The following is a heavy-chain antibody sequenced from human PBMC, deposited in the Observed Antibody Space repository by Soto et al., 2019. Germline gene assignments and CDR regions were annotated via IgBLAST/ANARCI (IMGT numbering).Heavy chain of an antibody. CDR3: ARLSSGWYVNWFDP. CDR2: IYYSGST. CDR1: GCTISSYY. D-gene: IGHD6-19*01. J-gene: IGHJ5*02. V-gene: IGHV4-59*08. Sequence: SETLSLTCPVSGCTISSYYWSWIRQPPGKGLEWIGYIYYSGSTNYNPSLKSRVTISVDTSKNQFSLKLSSVTAADTAVYYCARLSSGWYVNWFDPWGQGTLVTVSS.